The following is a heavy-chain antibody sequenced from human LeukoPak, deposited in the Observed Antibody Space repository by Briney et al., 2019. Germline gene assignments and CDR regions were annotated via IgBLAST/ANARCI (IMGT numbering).Heavy chain of an antibody. CDR1: GFTFSSYW. CDR2: IKQDGSEK. V-gene: IGHV3-7*03. CDR3: AKDAEVGYIYASRGLDP. Sequence: GGSLRLSCAASGFTFSSYWMSWVRQAPGKGLEWVANIKQDGSEKYYVDSVKGRFTISRDNAKNSLYLQMNSLRAEDTAVYYCAKDAEVGYIYASRGLDPWGQGTLVTVSS. D-gene: IGHD5-18*01. J-gene: IGHJ5*02.